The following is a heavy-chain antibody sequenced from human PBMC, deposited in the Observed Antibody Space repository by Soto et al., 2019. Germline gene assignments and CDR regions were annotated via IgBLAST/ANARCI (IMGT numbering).Heavy chain of an antibody. CDR1: GGSISSGGYY. V-gene: IGHV4-31*03. J-gene: IGHJ4*02. D-gene: IGHD1-7*01. Sequence: ASETLSLTCTVSGGSISSGGYYWSLILQHPGKGLEWIGYIYYSGSTYYHPSLKSRVTISVDTSKNQFSLKLSSVTAADTAVYYCARDSYPGTPEPDYWGQGTLVTVSS. CDR2: IYYSGST. CDR3: ARDSYPGTPEPDY.